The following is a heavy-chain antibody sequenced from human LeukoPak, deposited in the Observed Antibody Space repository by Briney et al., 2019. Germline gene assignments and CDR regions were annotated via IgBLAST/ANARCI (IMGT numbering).Heavy chain of an antibody. D-gene: IGHD4-17*01. J-gene: IGHJ4*02. CDR3: ARMTTVTRRGEDY. CDR2: IYTSGST. V-gene: IGHV4-61*02. CDR1: GGSISSGSYY. Sequence: PSETLSLTCTVSGGSISSGSYYWSWIRQPAGKGLEWIGRIYTSGSTNYNPSLKSRVTISVDTSKNQFSLKLSSVTAADTAVYYCARMTTVTRRGEDYWGQGTLVTVSS.